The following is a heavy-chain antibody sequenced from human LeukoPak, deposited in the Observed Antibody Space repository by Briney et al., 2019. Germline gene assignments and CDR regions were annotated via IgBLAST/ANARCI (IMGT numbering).Heavy chain of an antibody. V-gene: IGHV3-7*01. J-gene: IGHJ4*02. CDR3: ARDKQVGATLLDC. CDR2: INQDGSEK. D-gene: IGHD1-26*01. Sequence: GGSLRLSCAASGFTFSTYWMSWVRQAPGKGLELVATINQDGSEKYYVDSVKGRFTISRDNAKHSLYLQIDSLRAEDTAMFYCARDKQVGATLLDCWGQGTLVTVSS. CDR1: GFTFSTYW.